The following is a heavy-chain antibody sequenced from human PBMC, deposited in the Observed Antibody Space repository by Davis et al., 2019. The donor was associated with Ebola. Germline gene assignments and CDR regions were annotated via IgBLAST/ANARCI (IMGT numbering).Heavy chain of an antibody. CDR2: INPSGGTT. V-gene: IGHV1-46*01. D-gene: IGHD1-26*01. Sequence: ASVEVSCKASGYTLVSYYAHWVRQAPGQGLEWMGIINPSGGTTTYAQKFQGRVTMTRDTSTTVVYMELSSLRSEDTAVYYCARAPMVGATGDLDYWGQGTLVTVSS. CDR3: ARAPMVGATGDLDY. J-gene: IGHJ4*02. CDR1: GYTLVSYY.